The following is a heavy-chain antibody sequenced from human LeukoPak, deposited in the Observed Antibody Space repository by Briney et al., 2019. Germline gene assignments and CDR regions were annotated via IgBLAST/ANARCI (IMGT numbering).Heavy chain of an antibody. J-gene: IGHJ4*02. Sequence: SETLSLTCTVSGGSISSYYWSWIRQPPGKGLEWIGYMYYSGSTNYNPSLKSRVTISVDTSKNQFSLKLSSVTAADTAVYYCANRGGSYSGSVDYWGQGTLVTVSS. D-gene: IGHD3-10*01. CDR3: ANRGGSYSGSVDY. V-gene: IGHV4-59*08. CDR2: MYYSGST. CDR1: GGSISSYY.